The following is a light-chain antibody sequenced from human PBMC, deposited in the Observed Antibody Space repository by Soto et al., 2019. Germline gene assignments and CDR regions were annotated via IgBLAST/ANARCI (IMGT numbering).Light chain of an antibody. CDR2: KAS. V-gene: IGKV1-5*03. Sequence: DIQMTQSPSTLSASVGDRVTITCRASQSSSSWLAWYQQKTGKAPKLLIYKASSLESGVPSRFSGSGSGTEFTLTISSLQPDDFATYYCQQYNSYRRTFGQGTKVEIK. CDR1: QSSSSW. CDR3: QQYNSYRRT. J-gene: IGKJ1*01.